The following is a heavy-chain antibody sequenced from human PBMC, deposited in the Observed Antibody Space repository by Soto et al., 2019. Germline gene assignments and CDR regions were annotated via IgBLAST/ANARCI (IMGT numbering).Heavy chain of an antibody. CDR1: GYTFTSYG. D-gene: IGHD6-6*01. J-gene: IGHJ5*02. CDR2: ISAYNGNT. Sequence: ASVKVSCKASGYTFTSYGITWVRQAPGQGLEWMGWISAYNGNTHYAQKLQDRVTMTTDTSTSAAYMELRSLRSDDTAVYYCARDQGYQLLRGNWLDPWGQGTLVTVSS. V-gene: IGHV1-18*01. CDR3: ARDQGYQLLRGNWLDP.